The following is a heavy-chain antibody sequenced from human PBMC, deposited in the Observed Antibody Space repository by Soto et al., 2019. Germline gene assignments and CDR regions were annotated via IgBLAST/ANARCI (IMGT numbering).Heavy chain of an antibody. D-gene: IGHD3-10*01. CDR3: ARRAGSGSYSFCED. V-gene: IGHV3-33*01. CDR1: GFTFSSYG. CDR2: IWYDGSNK. J-gene: IGHJ4*02. Sequence: QVQLVESGGGVVQPGRSLRLSCAASGFTFSSYGMHWVRQAPGKGLEGVAVIWYDGSNKYYADSVKGRFTISRDNSKHPLYLPMNSRRAEDTAVYYCARRAGSGSYSFCEDWGQGTLVTVSS.